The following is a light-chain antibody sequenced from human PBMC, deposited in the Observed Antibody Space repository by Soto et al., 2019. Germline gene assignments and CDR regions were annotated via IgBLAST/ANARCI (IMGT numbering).Light chain of an antibody. CDR3: MQALQAPLT. J-gene: IGKJ4*01. CDR1: QSLQHSNKYNY. Sequence: DLVMTQSPLSLPVTPGEAASISCRSSQSLQHSNKYNYLDWYLQKPGQSPQLLIYLGSNRASGVPDRFSGSGSGTDFTLKISRVEAEDVGVYYCMQALQAPLTFGGGTKVEIK. CDR2: LGS. V-gene: IGKV2-28*01.